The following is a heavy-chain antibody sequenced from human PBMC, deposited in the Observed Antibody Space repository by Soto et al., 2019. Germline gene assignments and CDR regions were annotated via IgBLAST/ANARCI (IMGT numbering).Heavy chain of an antibody. J-gene: IGHJ4*02. Sequence: QVQLQESGPGLVKPSETLSLTCTVSGGSISSYYWSWIRQPPGKGLEWIGYIYYSGSTNYNPSLKSRVTISVDTSKNQFSLKLSSVTAADTAVYYCARATYYYDSSGYSPFEDYWGQGTLVTVSS. D-gene: IGHD3-22*01. CDR2: IYYSGST. V-gene: IGHV4-59*01. CDR3: ARATYYYDSSGYSPFEDY. CDR1: GGSISSYY.